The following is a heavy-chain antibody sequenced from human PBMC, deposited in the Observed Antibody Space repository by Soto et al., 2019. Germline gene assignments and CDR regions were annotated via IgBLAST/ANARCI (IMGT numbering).Heavy chain of an antibody. J-gene: IGHJ4*02. Sequence: QVQLQQWGAGLLKPSETLSLTCAVYGGSFSGYYWSWIRQPPGKGLEWIGEINHSGSTNYNPSLRCRVTIPADTSRSQFPLKLGSVTAADTAVYYCARGHYGSGSYYKRYFDYWGQGTLVTVSS. V-gene: IGHV4-34*01. CDR1: GGSFSGYY. CDR2: INHSGST. D-gene: IGHD3-10*01. CDR3: ARGHYGSGSYYKRYFDY.